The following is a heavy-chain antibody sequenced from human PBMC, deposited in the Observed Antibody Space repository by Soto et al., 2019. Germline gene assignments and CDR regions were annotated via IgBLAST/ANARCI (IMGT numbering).Heavy chain of an antibody. CDR2: IYYSGST. CDR3: ARGRIQLWLPYFDY. CDR1: GGSISSYY. V-gene: IGHV4-59*01. Sequence: SETLSLTCTVSGGSISSYYWSWIRQPPGKGLEWIGYIYYSGSTNYNPSIKSRVTISVDTSKNQLSPKLSSVTAADTAVYYCARGRIQLWLPYFDYWGQGTLVTVSS. D-gene: IGHD5-18*01. J-gene: IGHJ4*02.